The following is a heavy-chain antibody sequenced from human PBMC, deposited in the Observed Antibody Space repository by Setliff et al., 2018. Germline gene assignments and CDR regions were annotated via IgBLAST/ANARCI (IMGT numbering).Heavy chain of an antibody. CDR1: GGSISTTDYY. V-gene: IGHV4-39*07. CDR2: VYYSGNT. Sequence: SSETLSLTCTVSGGSISTTDYYWGWIRQPPGKGLEWIGCVYYSGNTYYSPSLKSRVTMFVDTSKNQFSLMLYSVTAAGTAIYYCARYDSSGYSENYYFDYWGQGTLVTVSS. J-gene: IGHJ4*02. D-gene: IGHD3-22*01. CDR3: ARYDSSGYSENYYFDY.